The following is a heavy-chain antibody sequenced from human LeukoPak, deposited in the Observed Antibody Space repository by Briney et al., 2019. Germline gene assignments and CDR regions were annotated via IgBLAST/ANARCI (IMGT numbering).Heavy chain of an antibody. CDR1: GYTFTAYY. CDR2: INLNSGGT. Sequence: ASVTVTCKASGYTFTAYYNHWVRQAPGQGLEWMGWINLNSGGTNSAQKFQGRVTMTRDTSTSAAYMELSRLGSDDTAVYYCARDEARYSSGYYPNWFDPWGQGTLVTVSS. J-gene: IGHJ5*02. D-gene: IGHD3-22*01. CDR3: ARDEARYSSGYYPNWFDP. V-gene: IGHV1-2*02.